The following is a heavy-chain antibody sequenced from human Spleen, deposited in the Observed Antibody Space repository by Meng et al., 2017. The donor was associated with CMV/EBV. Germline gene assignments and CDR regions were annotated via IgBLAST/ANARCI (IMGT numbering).Heavy chain of an antibody. J-gene: IGHJ5*02. D-gene: IGHD2-8*01. CDR3: ARGNGGRHLGP. Sequence: SETLSLTCAVSGGSIGSFYWTWIRQPPGKGLEWIGYVYNSGTTNYNPSLKSRVTISVDTSRNQFSLKLNFLTAADTALYYCARGNGGRHLGPWGQGTLVNVSS. CDR2: VYNSGTT. CDR1: GGSIGSFY. V-gene: IGHV4-59*01.